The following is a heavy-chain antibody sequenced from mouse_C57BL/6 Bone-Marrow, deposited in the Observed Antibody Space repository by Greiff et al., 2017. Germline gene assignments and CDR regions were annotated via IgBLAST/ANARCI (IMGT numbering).Heavy chain of an antibody. Sequence: QVQLQQSGPELVKPGASVKISCKASGYTFTDYYINWVKQRPGQGLEWIGWIFPGSGSTYYNEKFKGKATLTVDKSSSTAYMLLSSLTSEDSAVYFCAKDYGSMRDYFDYWGQGTTLTVSS. D-gene: IGHD1-1*01. J-gene: IGHJ2*01. V-gene: IGHV1-75*01. CDR1: GYTFTDYY. CDR3: AKDYGSMRDYFDY. CDR2: IFPGSGST.